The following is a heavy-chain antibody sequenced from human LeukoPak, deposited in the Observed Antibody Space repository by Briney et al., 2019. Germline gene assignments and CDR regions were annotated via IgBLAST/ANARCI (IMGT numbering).Heavy chain of an antibody. CDR3: ARKAPHDTSGWYFDL. J-gene: IGHJ2*01. CDR2: INPSDGGA. Sequence: ASVKVSCKASGYTFTTHYIHWVRQAPGQGLEWMGIINPSDGGATSAQKFQGRLTMSRDTSTSTLYMELSSLTSEDTAIYYCARKAPHDTSGWYFDLWGRGTLVTVSS. CDR1: GYTFTTHY. D-gene: IGHD3-22*01. V-gene: IGHV1-46*01.